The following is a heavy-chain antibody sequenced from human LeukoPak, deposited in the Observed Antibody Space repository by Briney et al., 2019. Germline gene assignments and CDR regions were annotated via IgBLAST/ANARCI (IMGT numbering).Heavy chain of an antibody. CDR3: ARDVGYRSWFDP. V-gene: IGHV3-48*01. D-gene: IGHD5-18*01. Sequence: GGSLRLSCATSGFTFNTFGMRWVRQAPGKGLEWVSYITGSATTTYYADSVKGRFTISRDNGKSSLYLQMNSLRAEDTSVYYCARDVGYRSWFDPWGQGTLVIVSS. CDR1: GFTFNTFG. CDR2: ITGSATTT. J-gene: IGHJ5*02.